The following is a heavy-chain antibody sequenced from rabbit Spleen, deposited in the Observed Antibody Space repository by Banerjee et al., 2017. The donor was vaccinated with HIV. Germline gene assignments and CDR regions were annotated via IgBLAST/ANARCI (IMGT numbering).Heavy chain of an antibody. CDR1: GFTLSSYY. V-gene: IGHV1S7*01. J-gene: IGHJ3*01. CDR3: ARDASSSGYYRDTRLDL. D-gene: IGHD1-1*01. Sequence: QLVESGGGLVQPGGSLKLSCKASGFTLSSYYMNWVRQAPGKGLEWIGYIDPVFGITYYANWVNGRFSISRENAQNTVFLQMTSLTAADTATYFCARDASSSGYYRDTRLDLWGPGTLVTVS. CDR2: IDPVFGIT.